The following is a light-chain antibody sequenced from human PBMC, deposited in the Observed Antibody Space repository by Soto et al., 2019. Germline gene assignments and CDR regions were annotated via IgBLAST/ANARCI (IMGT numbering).Light chain of an antibody. CDR1: SSDVGGYNY. J-gene: IGLJ1*01. V-gene: IGLV2-14*01. Sequence: QSVLTQPASVSGSPGQSITISCTGTSSDVGGYNYVSWYQQHPGKAPKLIIYDASNRPSGVSNRFSGSKSGNTASLTISGLQAEDEADYYCSSYASSSIYVFGTGTKVTVL. CDR2: DAS. CDR3: SSYASSSIYV.